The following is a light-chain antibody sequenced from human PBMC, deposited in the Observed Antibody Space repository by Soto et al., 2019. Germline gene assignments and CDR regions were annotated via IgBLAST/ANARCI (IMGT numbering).Light chain of an antibody. J-gene: IGKJ2*03. CDR2: GAS. CDR3: QEYGTSPRYS. Sequence: TQSPGTLCLSPGERATLSCWASQSVSSSFLAWYQQKPGQAPRLLIYGASNRDPGIPDRFTGSGSGTDFTLTISRLEPEDFAVYYCQEYGTSPRYSFGQGTKLEIK. CDR1: QSVSSSF. V-gene: IGKV3-20*01.